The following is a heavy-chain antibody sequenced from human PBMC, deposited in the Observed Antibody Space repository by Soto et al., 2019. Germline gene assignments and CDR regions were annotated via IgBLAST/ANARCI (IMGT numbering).Heavy chain of an antibody. J-gene: IGHJ5*02. CDR2: IHYSGGT. V-gene: IGHV4-59*02. Sequence: PSETLSLTCTVYGGSVSSHYWSWIRQPPGKGLEWIGFIHYSGGTKYNPSLESRVTMSVDTSQNQHSLRLNSVTAADTAVYYCARESARSGKNNWFDPWGLGTLVTVSS. CDR1: GGSVSSHY. D-gene: IGHD3-10*01. CDR3: ARESARSGKNNWFDP.